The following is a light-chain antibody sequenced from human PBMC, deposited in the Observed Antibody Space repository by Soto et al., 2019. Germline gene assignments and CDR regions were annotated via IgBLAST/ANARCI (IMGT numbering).Light chain of an antibody. J-gene: IGKJ1*01. CDR3: QHYGSSPWT. CDR1: QTVGSTY. CDR2: DAS. V-gene: IGKV3D-20*01. Sequence: EIVLTQSPATLSLSPGERATLSCGASQTVGSTYLAWYQQKPGLAPRLLIYDASSRATGIPDRFSGSGSGTDFPLTISRLEPEDFAVYYCQHYGSSPWTFGQGTKVEIK.